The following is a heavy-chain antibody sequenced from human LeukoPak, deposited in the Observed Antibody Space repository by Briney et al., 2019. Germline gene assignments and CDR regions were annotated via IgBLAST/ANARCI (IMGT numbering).Heavy chain of an antibody. D-gene: IGHD2-15*01. V-gene: IGHV3-30*04. CDR3: ARDRVVVVVAATVRSYYYYGMDV. J-gene: IGHJ6*02. CDR1: GFTFSSYA. CDR2: ISYDGSNK. Sequence: GGSLRLSCAASGFTFSSYAMHWVRQAPGKGLEWVAVISYDGSNKYYADSVKGRFTISRDNSKNTLYPQMNSLRAEDTAVYYCARDRVVVVVAATVRSYYYYGMDVWGQGTTVTVSS.